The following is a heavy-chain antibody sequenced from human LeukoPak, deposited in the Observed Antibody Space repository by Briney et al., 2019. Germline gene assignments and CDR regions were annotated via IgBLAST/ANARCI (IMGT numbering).Heavy chain of an antibody. D-gene: IGHD6-13*01. CDR2: INPNSGGT. CDR1: EYTFTAYY. V-gene: IGHV1-2*02. Sequence: ASVKVSCKASEYTFTAYYIHWVRQAPGQGLEWMGWINPNSGGTNYAQKFQGRVTMTRDTSISTAYMELSRLRSDDTAVYYCARESGYSRNLDYWGQGTLVTVSS. J-gene: IGHJ4*02. CDR3: ARESGYSRNLDY.